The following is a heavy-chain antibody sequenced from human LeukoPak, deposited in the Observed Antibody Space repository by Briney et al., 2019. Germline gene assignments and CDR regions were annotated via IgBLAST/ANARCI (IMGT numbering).Heavy chain of an antibody. CDR3: ARYHLNYGSGSYFDY. CDR1: GGSISSGGYY. J-gene: IGHJ4*02. V-gene: IGHV4-31*03. Sequence: PSETLSLTCTVSGGSISSGGYYWSWLRQHPGQGLVWIGYIYYSGSTYYNPSLKSRVTISVDTSKNQFSLKLSSVTAADTAVYYCARYHLNYGSGSYFDYWGQGTLVTVSS. D-gene: IGHD3-22*01. CDR2: IYYSGST.